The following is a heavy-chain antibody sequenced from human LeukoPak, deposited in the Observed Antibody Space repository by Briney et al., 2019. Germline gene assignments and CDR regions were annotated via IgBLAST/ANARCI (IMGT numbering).Heavy chain of an antibody. CDR2: IDWDDDK. D-gene: IGHD3-22*01. CDR3: ARSYDSSGYYGY. V-gene: IGHV2-70*11. Sequence: SGPALVKPAQTLTLTCTFSGFSLSTSGMCVSWIRQPPGKALEWLARIDWDDDKYYSTSLKTRLTISKDTSKNQVVLTMTNMDPVDTATYYCARSYDSSGYYGYWGQGTLVTVSS. J-gene: IGHJ4*02. CDR1: GFSLSTSGMC.